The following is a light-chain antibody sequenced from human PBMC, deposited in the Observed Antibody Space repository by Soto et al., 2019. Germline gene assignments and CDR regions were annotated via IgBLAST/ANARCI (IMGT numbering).Light chain of an antibody. V-gene: IGKV3-15*01. CDR2: GAS. J-gene: IGKJ1*01. CDR1: QSVSSN. CDR3: QQYNNCPGT. Sequence: EIVMTQSPATLSVSPGEKATLSCRASQSVSSNLAWYQQKPGQAPRLLIYGASTRATGIPARFSGSGSGTEFTLTISGLQSEDFAVYYCQQYNNCPGTFGQGTKVEIK.